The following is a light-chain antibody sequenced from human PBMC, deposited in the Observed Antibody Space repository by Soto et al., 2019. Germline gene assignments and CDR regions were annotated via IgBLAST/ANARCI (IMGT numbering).Light chain of an antibody. V-gene: IGKV3-11*01. CDR1: RRATIY. Sequence: EITLTKSPTSLSLSPGERATLSCRSCRRATIYLAWYQYQPVQAPRHHHYDASHSATGIPARLSGSAPGTDLTLSLSSLEPEDFALYCCQHDGSAPPTFGQGTEVEI. J-gene: IGKJ1*01. CDR2: DAS. CDR3: QHDGSAPPT.